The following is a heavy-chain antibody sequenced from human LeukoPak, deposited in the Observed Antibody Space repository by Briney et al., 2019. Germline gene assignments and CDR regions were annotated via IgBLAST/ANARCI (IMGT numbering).Heavy chain of an antibody. CDR1: GFTFSNYE. V-gene: IGHV3-48*03. Sequence: GGTLRLSCIGSGFTFSNYEMNWVRQAPGKGLEWVSYISLSGSTIYYADSVRGRFTISRDNTKNSLYLQMNSLRAEDTAVYFCARDGRQWDQRPFDYWGQGTLVTVSS. CDR3: ARDGRQWDQRPFDY. J-gene: IGHJ4*02. CDR2: ISLSGSTI. D-gene: IGHD1-26*01.